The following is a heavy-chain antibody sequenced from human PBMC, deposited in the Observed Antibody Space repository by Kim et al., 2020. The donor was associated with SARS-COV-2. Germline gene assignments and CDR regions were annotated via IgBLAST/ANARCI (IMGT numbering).Heavy chain of an antibody. J-gene: IGHJ3*02. CDR3: ARSGYCSSTSCFYDAFDI. Sequence: GESLKISCKGSGYSFTSYWIGWVRQMPGKGLEWMGIIYPGDSDTRYSPSFQGQVTISADKSISTAYLQWSSLKASDTAMYYCARSGYCSSTSCFYDAFDIWGQGTMVTVSS. CDR2: IYPGDSDT. CDR1: GYSFTSYW. D-gene: IGHD2-2*01. V-gene: IGHV5-51*01.